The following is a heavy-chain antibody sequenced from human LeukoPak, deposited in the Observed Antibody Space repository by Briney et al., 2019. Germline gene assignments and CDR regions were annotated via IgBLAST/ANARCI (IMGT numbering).Heavy chain of an antibody. D-gene: IGHD4/OR15-4a*01. CDR1: GFTVSSNS. J-gene: IGHJ4*02. Sequence: GGSLRLSCTVSGFTVSSNSMSWVRQAPGKGLEWVSFIYSGTTHYSDSVKGRFTISRDNSKNTLYLQMSSLRAEDTAVYYCARRAGAYSHPYDYWGQGTLVTVSS. V-gene: IGHV3-53*01. CDR2: IYSGTT. CDR3: ARRAGAYSHPYDY.